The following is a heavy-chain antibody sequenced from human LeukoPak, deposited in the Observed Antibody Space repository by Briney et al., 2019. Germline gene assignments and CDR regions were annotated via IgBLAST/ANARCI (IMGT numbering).Heavy chain of an antibody. Sequence: PGGSLRLSCAASGFTFSSYAMSWVRQAPGKGLEWVSAISGSGGSTYYADSVKGRFTISRDNSKKTLLLQMDSLRAEDTALYYCARDSSPLRGGSDRYPDSWGQGTLVTVSS. J-gene: IGHJ4*02. V-gene: IGHV3-23*01. CDR3: ARDSSPLRGGSDRYPDS. CDR2: ISGSGGST. CDR1: GFTFSSYA. D-gene: IGHD2-21*02.